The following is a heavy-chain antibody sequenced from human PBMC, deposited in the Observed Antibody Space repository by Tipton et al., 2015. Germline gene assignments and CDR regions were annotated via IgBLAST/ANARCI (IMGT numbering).Heavy chain of an antibody. Sequence: TLSLTCTVSGVSISRYFWGWIRQPPGKGLEWIGHIYYTGSTNYNPSLKSRVTISVDPSKNQFSLKLTSVTAADTAVYFCVRGGADYEDWGHGTLVTVSS. CDR2: IYYTGST. CDR1: GVSISRYF. CDR3: VRGGADYED. D-gene: IGHD4-17*01. J-gene: IGHJ4*01. V-gene: IGHV4-59*12.